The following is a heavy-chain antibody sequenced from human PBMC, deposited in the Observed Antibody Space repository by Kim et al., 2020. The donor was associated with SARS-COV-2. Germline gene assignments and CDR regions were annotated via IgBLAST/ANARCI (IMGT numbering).Heavy chain of an antibody. CDR3: ASEVEVAATPHFDN. J-gene: IGHJ4*01. D-gene: IGHD1-26*01. CDR1: GGSVSSTPYY. CDR2: INYRGTT. Sequence: SETLSLTCTVSGGSVSSTPYYWGWVRQPPGKGLEWIGSINYRGTTFYSPSLKSRLTISIDTSKNQFSLRLSSVTVADTAVYFCASEVEVAATPHFDNWG. V-gene: IGHV4-39*07.